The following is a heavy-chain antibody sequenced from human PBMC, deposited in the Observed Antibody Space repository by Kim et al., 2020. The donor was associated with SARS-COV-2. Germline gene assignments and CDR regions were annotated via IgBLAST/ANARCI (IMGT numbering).Heavy chain of an antibody. CDR3: ATYLVSSGMDV. V-gene: IGHV3-33*01. J-gene: IGHJ6*01. CDR2: NK. Sequence: NKHYETSEKGEFTISRDKSRNTLYLQVNSLRAEDTAVYYGATYLVSSGMDVWGQGTTVTVSS. D-gene: IGHD2-2*01.